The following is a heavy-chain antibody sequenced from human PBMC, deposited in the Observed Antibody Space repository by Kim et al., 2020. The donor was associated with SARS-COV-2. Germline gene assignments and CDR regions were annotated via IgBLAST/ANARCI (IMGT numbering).Heavy chain of an antibody. CDR3: ARGRYYGSD. CDR1: GGSVSSGSYY. Sequence: SETLSITCTVSGGSVSSGSYYWSWIRQPPGKGLEWIGYIYYSGSTNYNPSLKSRVTISVDTSKNQFSLKLSSGTAADTAVYYCARGRYYGSDWGQGTLVT. CDR2: IYYSGST. V-gene: IGHV4-61*01. J-gene: IGHJ4*02. D-gene: IGHD3-10*01.